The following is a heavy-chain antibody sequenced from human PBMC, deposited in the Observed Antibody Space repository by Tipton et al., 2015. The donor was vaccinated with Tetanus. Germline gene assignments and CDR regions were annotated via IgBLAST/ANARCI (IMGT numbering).Heavy chain of an antibody. CDR2: ISGSSGTI. CDR3: ARDMVPFGGVIVSDAYDI. CDR1: GFTFDDYA. J-gene: IGHJ3*02. V-gene: IGHV3-9*01. D-gene: IGHD3-16*01. Sequence: SLRLSCAASGFTFDDYAMHWVRQAPGKGLEWVSGISGSSGTIYYADSVKGRFTTSRDNSKNILLLQMNSLRPEDTAMYYCARDMVPFGGVIVSDAYDIWGQGTAVTVSS.